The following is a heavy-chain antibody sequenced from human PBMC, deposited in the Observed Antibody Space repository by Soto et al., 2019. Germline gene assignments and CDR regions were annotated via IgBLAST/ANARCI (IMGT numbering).Heavy chain of an antibody. J-gene: IGHJ4*02. D-gene: IGHD3-16*01. CDR2: ISAYNGNT. CDR3: ARGGSRIDY. Sequence: QVQLVQSGAEVKKPGASVKDSCKASGYTFTNFGISSVRQAPGPGLEWMGWISAYNGNTNYAQNFQGRGTMAPDTSTSTPYMELRGLRSDGTAVYYCARGGSRIDYWGQGTLVTVSS. CDR1: GYTFTNFG. V-gene: IGHV1-18*01.